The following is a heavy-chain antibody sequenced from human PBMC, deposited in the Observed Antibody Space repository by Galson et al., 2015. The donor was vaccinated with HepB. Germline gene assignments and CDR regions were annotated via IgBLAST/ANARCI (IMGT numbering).Heavy chain of an antibody. Sequence: SLRLSCAASGFTFSSYGMHWVRQAPGKGLEWVAVIWYDGSNKYYADSVKGRFTISRDNSKNTLYLQMNSLRAEDTAVYYCARANIRPLPRDAFDIWGQGTMVTVSS. CDR3: ARANIRPLPRDAFDI. J-gene: IGHJ3*02. CDR2: IWYDGSNK. D-gene: IGHD4-17*01. V-gene: IGHV3-33*01. CDR1: GFTFSSYG.